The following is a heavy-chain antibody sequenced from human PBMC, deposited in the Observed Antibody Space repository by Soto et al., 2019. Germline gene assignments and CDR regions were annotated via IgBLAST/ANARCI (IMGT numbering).Heavy chain of an antibody. V-gene: IGHV1-2*04. J-gene: IGHJ4*02. D-gene: IGHD2-15*01. CDR1: GYTFTGYY. CDR3: ARDWGCSGGSCLQYYFDY. Sequence: GASVKVSCKASGYTFTGYYMHWVRQAPGQGLEWMGWINPNSGGTNYAQKFQGWVTMTRDTSISTAYMELSRLRSDDTAVYYCARDWGCSGGSCLQYYFDYWGQGTLVTVSS. CDR2: INPNSGGT.